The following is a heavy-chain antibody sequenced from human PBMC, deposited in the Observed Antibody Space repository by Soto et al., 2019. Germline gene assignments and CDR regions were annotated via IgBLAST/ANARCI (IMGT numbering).Heavy chain of an antibody. Sequence: QIQLVQSGSEVRMPGASVKVSCKASGYIFTTYSITWVRQAPGHGLEWMGWVSASNGKTNYAQKFEDRVTMTTDTSTTTAYMELRSLRSDDTAVYYCEREAFGVQASWFDPWGQGTLVTVSS. CDR2: VSASNGKT. D-gene: IGHD3-10*01. CDR1: GYIFTTYS. V-gene: IGHV1-18*01. CDR3: EREAFGVQASWFDP. J-gene: IGHJ5*02.